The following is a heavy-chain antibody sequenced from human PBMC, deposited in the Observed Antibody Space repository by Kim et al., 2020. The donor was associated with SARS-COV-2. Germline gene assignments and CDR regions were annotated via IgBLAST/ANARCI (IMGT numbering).Heavy chain of an antibody. J-gene: IGHJ2*01. Sequence: GGSLRLSCTASGFTFSAYWMHWVRQAPGKGLVWVSRITDTGNVQSYADSVKGRFTSSRDNAKNTLYLQMNSLIAEDTAVYYCARDWGVPDHDWHFDLWGRGTLVTVS. D-gene: IGHD3-16*01. V-gene: IGHV3-74*01. CDR2: ITDTGNVQ. CDR3: ARDWGVPDHDWHFDL. CDR1: GFTFSAYW.